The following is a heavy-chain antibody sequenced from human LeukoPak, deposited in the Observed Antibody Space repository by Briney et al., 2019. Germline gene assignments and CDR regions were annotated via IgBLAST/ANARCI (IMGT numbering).Heavy chain of an antibody. CDR1: GFMFSNYD. CDR3: AKDVEQIWIHYFDY. CDR2: IRYDGINK. D-gene: IGHD5-18*01. V-gene: IGHV3-30*02. J-gene: IGHJ4*02. Sequence: GGSLRLSCAASGFMFSNYDMHWVRQAPGKGLEWVAFIRYDGINKYYADSVKGRFTISGDYSKNTLYLQMNSLRAEDTAVYYCAKDVEQIWIHYFDYWGQGTLVTVSS.